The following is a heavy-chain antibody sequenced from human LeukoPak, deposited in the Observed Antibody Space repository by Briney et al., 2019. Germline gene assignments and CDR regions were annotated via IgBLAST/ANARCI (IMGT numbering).Heavy chain of an antibody. V-gene: IGHV3-20*04. CDR1: GFTFDNYG. J-gene: IGHJ3*02. CDR2: INWNGGST. D-gene: IGHD3-22*01. CDR3: ARIDTYYYDSSGYYSAFDI. Sequence: PGGSLRLSCAASGFTFDNYGMSWVRQAPGKGLEWVSGINWNGGSTGYADSVKGRSTISRDNAKNSQYLQMNSLRAEDTALYYCARIDTYYYDSSGYYSAFDIWGQGTIVTVSS.